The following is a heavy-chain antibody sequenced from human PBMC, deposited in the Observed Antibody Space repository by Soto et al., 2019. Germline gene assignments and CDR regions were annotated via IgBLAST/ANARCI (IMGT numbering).Heavy chain of an antibody. Sequence: ETLSLTCTVSGGSIRPYFWSWVRQPPGKELQWIGYIYYSGSTNYNPSLKSRLTISVDTSKNQFSLNLTSVTAADTAVYYCAREIRSVDSGGSYYYYHGMDVWGQGTTVTV. CDR2: IYYSGST. D-gene: IGHD3-22*01. J-gene: IGHJ6*02. CDR3: AREIRSVDSGGSYYYYHGMDV. V-gene: IGHV4-59*01. CDR1: GGSIRPYF.